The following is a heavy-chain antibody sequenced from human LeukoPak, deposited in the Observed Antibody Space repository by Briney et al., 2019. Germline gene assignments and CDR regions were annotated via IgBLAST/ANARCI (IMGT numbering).Heavy chain of an antibody. CDR3: ARRAVGTDAFDI. J-gene: IGHJ3*02. D-gene: IGHD1-26*01. Sequence: ASVKVSCKASGYTFTSYDINWVRQATGQGLEWMGWMNPNSGNTGYAQKFQGRVTMTRNTSISTAYMELSSLRSEDTAVYYCARRAVGTDAFDIRGQGTMVTVSS. CDR1: GYTFTSYD. CDR2: MNPNSGNT. V-gene: IGHV1-8*01.